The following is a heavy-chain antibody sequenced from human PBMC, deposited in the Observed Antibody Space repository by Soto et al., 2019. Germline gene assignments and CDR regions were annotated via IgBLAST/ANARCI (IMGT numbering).Heavy chain of an antibody. CDR3: ARDQGSVFGSGSPSYYYGMDV. Sequence: ASVKVSCKASGYTFTSYGISWVRQAPGQGLEWMGWISAYNGNTNYAQKLQDRVTMTTDTSTSTAYMELRSLRSDDTAVYYCARDQGSVFGSGSPSYYYGMDVWGQGTTVTVSS. V-gene: IGHV1-18*01. J-gene: IGHJ6*02. CDR1: GYTFTSYG. D-gene: IGHD3-10*01. CDR2: ISAYNGNT.